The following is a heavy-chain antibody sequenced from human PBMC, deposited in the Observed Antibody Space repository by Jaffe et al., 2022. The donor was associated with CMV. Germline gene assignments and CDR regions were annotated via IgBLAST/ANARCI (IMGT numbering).Heavy chain of an antibody. CDR1: GGSLSNYY. Sequence: QVQLQQWGAGLLKPPETLSLTCTVNGGSLSNYYWSWIRQPPGKGLEWIGEIDPIGITNYNPSLKSRVTISVDMSKNQFSLMMTSVTAADTAVYYCARVKLYGSGSFFFTDYWGQGTLVTVSS. J-gene: IGHJ4*02. CDR3: ARVKLYGSGSFFFTDY. V-gene: IGHV4-34*02. D-gene: IGHD3-10*01. CDR2: IDPIGIT.